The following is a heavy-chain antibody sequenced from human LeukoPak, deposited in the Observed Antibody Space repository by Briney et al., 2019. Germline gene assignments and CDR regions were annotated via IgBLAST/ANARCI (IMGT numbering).Heavy chain of an antibody. V-gene: IGHV1-18*01. Sequence: ASVKVSFKASGYTFYILGISWVRQAPGQGLEWMGWISAYEGNTDYAQKFEDRVTMTTDTSTNTAYMDLRNLTSDDTAVYYCARTLGGFTVDRATGFDLWGRGTLVTVSS. D-gene: IGHD5-24*01. J-gene: IGHJ2*01. CDR2: ISAYEGNT. CDR3: ARTLGGFTVDRATGFDL. CDR1: GYTFYILG.